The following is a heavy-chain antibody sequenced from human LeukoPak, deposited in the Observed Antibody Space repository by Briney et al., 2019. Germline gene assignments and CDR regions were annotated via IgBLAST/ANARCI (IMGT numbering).Heavy chain of an antibody. CDR3: ARVIVGAIVAFDI. J-gene: IGHJ3*02. Sequence: PSETLSLTCTVSGGSISSYYWSWIRQPPGKGLEWIGYIYYSGSTNYNPSLKSRVTISVDTSKNQFSLKLSSVTAADTAVYYCARVIVGAIVAFDIWGQGTMVTVSS. CDR2: IYYSGST. CDR1: GGSISSYY. V-gene: IGHV4-59*01. D-gene: IGHD1-26*01.